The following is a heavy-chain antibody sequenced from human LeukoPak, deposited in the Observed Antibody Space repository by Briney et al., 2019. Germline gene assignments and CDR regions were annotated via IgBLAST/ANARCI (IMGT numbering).Heavy chain of an antibody. CDR3: AKDRGYYGSGSYSPYFDY. Sequence: GGSLGLSCAASGFTFSSYGMHWVRQAPGKGLEWVAVISYDGSNKYYADSVKGRFTISRDNSKNTLYLQMNSLRAEDTAVYYCAKDRGYYGSGSYSPYFDYWGQGTLVTVSS. D-gene: IGHD3-10*01. V-gene: IGHV3-30*18. CDR1: GFTFSSYG. J-gene: IGHJ4*02. CDR2: ISYDGSNK.